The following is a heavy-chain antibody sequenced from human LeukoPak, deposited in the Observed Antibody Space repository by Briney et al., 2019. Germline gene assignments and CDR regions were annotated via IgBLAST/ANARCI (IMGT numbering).Heavy chain of an antibody. CDR2: IKSKTDGGTT. CDR1: GFTFSNAW. CDR3: ARGRLDAGSFDY. Sequence: GGSLRLSCAASGFTFSNAWMSWVRQAPGKGLEWVGRIKSKTDGGTTDYAAPVKGRFTISRDDSKNTLYLQMNSLRAEDTAVYYCARGRLDAGSFDYWGQGTLVTVSS. D-gene: IGHD3-10*01. J-gene: IGHJ4*02. V-gene: IGHV3-15*01.